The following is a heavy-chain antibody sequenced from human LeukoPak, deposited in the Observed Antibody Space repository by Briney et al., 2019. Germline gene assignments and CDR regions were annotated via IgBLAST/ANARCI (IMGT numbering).Heavy chain of an antibody. CDR2: IYYSGST. J-gene: IGHJ4*02. Sequence: SETLSLTCTVSGGSISNYYWSWIRQPPGKGLEWIGYIYYSGSTNYNPSLKSRVTTSVDTSKNQFSLKLSSVTAADTAVYYCATTGDILTGYSPAHFDYWGQGTLVTVSS. D-gene: IGHD3-9*01. V-gene: IGHV4-59*08. CDR3: ATTGDILTGYSPAHFDY. CDR1: GGSISNYY.